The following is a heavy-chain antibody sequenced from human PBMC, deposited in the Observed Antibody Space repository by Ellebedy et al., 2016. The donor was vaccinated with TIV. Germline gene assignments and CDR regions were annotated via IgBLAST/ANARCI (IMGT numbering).Heavy chain of an antibody. D-gene: IGHD6-13*01. J-gene: IGHJ6*03. CDR2: ISATGGST. CDR1: GFTFSNYA. V-gene: IGHV3-23*01. CDR3: AKIERHFEQQLGSRGFYYYYIDV. Sequence: GESLKISCAASGFTFSNYAMSWVRQAPGKGLECVSPISATGGSTNYPDSVKGRFAISRDNSKTTLYLQMNSLRVEDTAVYYCAKIERHFEQQLGSRGFYYYYIDVWGKGTTVTVS.